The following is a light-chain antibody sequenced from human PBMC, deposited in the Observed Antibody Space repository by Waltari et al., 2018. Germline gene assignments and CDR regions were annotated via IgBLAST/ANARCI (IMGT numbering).Light chain of an antibody. CDR2: GAS. Sequence: DIQMTQSPSSLSASVGDRVTITCRASQSVSTYLNWYQQKPRKAPKFLIYGASSLQSGVPSRFSGSGPGTDFTLTISSLQPEDFGIYYCQQSYSVPYTFGQGTKLEIK. J-gene: IGKJ2*01. CDR1: QSVSTY. CDR3: QQSYSVPYT. V-gene: IGKV1-39*01.